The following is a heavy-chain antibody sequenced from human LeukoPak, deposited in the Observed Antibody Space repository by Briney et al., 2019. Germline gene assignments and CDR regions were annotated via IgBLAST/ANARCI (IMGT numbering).Heavy chain of an antibody. Sequence: SETLSLTCAVYGGSFSGYYWSWIRQPPGKGLEWIGEINHSGSTNYNPSLKGRVTISVDTSKNQFSLKLSSVTAADTAVYYCASSGYCSGGSCYSGRWFDPWGQGTLVTVSS. CDR3: ASSGYCSGGSCYSGRWFDP. J-gene: IGHJ5*02. V-gene: IGHV4-34*01. CDR2: INHSGST. D-gene: IGHD2-15*01. CDR1: GGSFSGYY.